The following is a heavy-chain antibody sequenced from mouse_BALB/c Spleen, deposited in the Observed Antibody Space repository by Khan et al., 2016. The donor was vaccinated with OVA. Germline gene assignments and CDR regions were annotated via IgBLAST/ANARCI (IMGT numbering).Heavy chain of an antibody. Sequence: VQLQESGAELVRPGSSVKISCKASGYAFSSYWMNWVKQRPGQGLEWIGQIYPGDGDTNYNGKFKGKATLTADKSSSTAYMQLSSLTSEDSAVYCCARGENPYYFDYWGQGTTLTVSS. CDR2: IYPGDGDT. CDR1: GYAFSSYW. J-gene: IGHJ2*01. V-gene: IGHV1-80*01. CDR3: ARGENPYYFDY.